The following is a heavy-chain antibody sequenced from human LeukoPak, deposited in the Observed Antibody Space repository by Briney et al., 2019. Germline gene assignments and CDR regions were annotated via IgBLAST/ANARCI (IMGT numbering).Heavy chain of an antibody. V-gene: IGHV3-30*02. J-gene: IGHJ4*02. CDR3: AKDGTLELRLDY. CDR2: IRYDGSNK. D-gene: IGHD1-7*01. Sequence: GGSLRLSCAASGFTFSSYGMHWVRQAPGKGLEWVAFIRYDGSNKYYADSVKGRFTIPRDNSKNTLYLQMNSLRAEDTAVYYCAKDGTLELRLDYWGQGTLVTVSS. CDR1: GFTFSSYG.